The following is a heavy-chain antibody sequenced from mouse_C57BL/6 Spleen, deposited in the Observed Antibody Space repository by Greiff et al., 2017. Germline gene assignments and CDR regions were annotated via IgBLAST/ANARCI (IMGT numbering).Heavy chain of an antibody. CDR1: GFTFSNYW. Sequence: EVKLEESGGGLVQPGGSMKLSCVASGFTFSNYWMNWVRQSPEKGLEWVAQIRLKSDNYATHYAESVKGRFTISRDDSKSSVYLQMNNLRAEDTGIYYCTVLYYYGSSYLFAYWGQGTLVTVSA. D-gene: IGHD1-1*01. CDR2: IRLKSDNYAT. CDR3: TVLYYYGSSYLFAY. V-gene: IGHV6-3*01. J-gene: IGHJ3*01.